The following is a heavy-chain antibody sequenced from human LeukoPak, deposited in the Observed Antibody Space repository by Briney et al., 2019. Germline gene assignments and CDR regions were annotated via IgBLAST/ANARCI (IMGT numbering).Heavy chain of an antibody. CDR1: GGTFSSNT. CDR3: ARIVEMATDDDY. Sequence: SSVKVSCKASGGTFSSNTISWVRQATGQGLEWMGWMNPNSGNTGYAQKFQGRVTMTRNTSISTAYMELSSLRSEDTAVYYCARIVEMATDDDYWGQGTLVTVSS. CDR2: MNPNSGNT. V-gene: IGHV1-8*02. J-gene: IGHJ4*02. D-gene: IGHD5-24*01.